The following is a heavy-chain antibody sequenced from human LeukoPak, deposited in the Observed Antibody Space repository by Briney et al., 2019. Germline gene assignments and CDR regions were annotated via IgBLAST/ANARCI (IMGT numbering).Heavy chain of an antibody. CDR2: ISSTSRSI. CDR1: GFTFSTYA. D-gene: IGHD6-19*01. Sequence: GGSLRLSCAASGFTFSTYAMSWVRQAPGKGLEWVSAISSTSRSIYYADSVKGRFTISRDNSKNTLYLQMNSLRAEDTAVYYCAPTRHRAGEWFDPWGQGTLVTVPS. V-gene: IGHV3-23*01. CDR3: APTRHRAGEWFDP. J-gene: IGHJ5*02.